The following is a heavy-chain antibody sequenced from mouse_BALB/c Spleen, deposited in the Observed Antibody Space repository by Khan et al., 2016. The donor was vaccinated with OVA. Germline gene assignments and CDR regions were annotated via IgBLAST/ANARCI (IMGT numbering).Heavy chain of an antibody. Sequence: QVQLKESGPGLVAPSQSLSITCTVSGFSLTDYGVSWIRQPPGKGLEWLGVIWGGGITYYNSALKSRLSISKDNSKSQVFLKMNSLQTDDTSMYYCAKHLILNLYYFDYWGRGNTLTVCS. CDR2: IWGGGIT. V-gene: IGHV2-6-5*01. CDR1: GFSLTDYG. J-gene: IGHJ2*01. CDR3: AKHLILNLYYFDY.